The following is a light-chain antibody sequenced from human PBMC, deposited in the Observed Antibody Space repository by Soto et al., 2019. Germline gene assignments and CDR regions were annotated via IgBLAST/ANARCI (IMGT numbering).Light chain of an antibody. CDR1: SSDVGGYNY. Sequence: QSALTQPASVSGSPGQSITISCTGTSSDVGGYNYVSWYQQHPGKAPKLMIYEVSNRPSGVSNRFSGSKSGNTASLTISGLQAEDEADYYCSSYTSSSNPLVVFGGGTKVTVL. CDR3: SSYTSSSNPLVV. V-gene: IGLV2-14*01. CDR2: EVS. J-gene: IGLJ2*01.